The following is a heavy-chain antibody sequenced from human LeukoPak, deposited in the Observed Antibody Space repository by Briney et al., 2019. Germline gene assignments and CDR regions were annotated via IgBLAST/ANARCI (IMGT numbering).Heavy chain of an antibody. Sequence: PSETLSLTCTVSGGSVSSSSPYWAWIRQPPGKGLEWIGSIYYSGSTYYNSSLKSRVTISVDTSKNHLSLRLISVTAADTAVDYCARGEIVAAAGTGWFDPWGQGTLVTVSS. CDR2: IYYSGST. D-gene: IGHD6-13*01. J-gene: IGHJ5*02. CDR1: GGSVSSSSPY. V-gene: IGHV4-39*02. CDR3: ARGEIVAAAGTGWFDP.